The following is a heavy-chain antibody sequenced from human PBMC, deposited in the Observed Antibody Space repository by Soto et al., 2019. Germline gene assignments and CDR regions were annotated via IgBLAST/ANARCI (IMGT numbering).Heavy chain of an antibody. D-gene: IGHD2-2*01. CDR1: GFTFSSYG. J-gene: IGHJ6*02. Sequence: QVQLVESGGGVVQPGRSLRLSCAASGFTFSSYGMHWVRQAPGKGLEWLAVISYDGRDKYNADSVKGRFTISRDNSKNTLFLQMSSLRAEDTAVYYCARTRASSDYYFYFGMDVWGQGTTVTVSS. V-gene: IGHV3-30*04. CDR2: ISYDGRDK. CDR3: ARTRASSDYYFYFGMDV.